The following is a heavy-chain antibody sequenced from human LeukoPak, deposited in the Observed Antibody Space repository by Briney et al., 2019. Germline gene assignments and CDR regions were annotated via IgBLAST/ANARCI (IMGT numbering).Heavy chain of an antibody. Sequence: GGSLRLSCAASGFTFSNSWMRWFRQAPGQRLEWVASIKDDGSDTYYLESVKGRFTISRDNAKTSLFLQMDGPRADDTAVFFCARHLSRGQNFDYWGQGTLVTVSS. CDR2: IKDDGSDT. J-gene: IGHJ4*02. CDR3: ARHLSRGQNFDY. V-gene: IGHV3-7*01. CDR1: GFTFSNSW.